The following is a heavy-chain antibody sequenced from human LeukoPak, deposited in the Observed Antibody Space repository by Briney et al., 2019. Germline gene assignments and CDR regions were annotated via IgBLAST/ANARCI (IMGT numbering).Heavy chain of an antibody. CDR1: GFTFSNYG. Sequence: PGGSLRLSCAASGFTFSNYGMHWVRQAPGKGLEWVAVIWYDGSNKYYADSVKGRFTISRDNAKNTLYLQMNSLRAEDTAVYYCARDTDSHVLTGWGEGTQVSVSS. J-gene: IGHJ4*02. D-gene: IGHD3-9*01. CDR3: ARDTDSHVLTG. CDR2: IWYDGSNK. V-gene: IGHV3-33*01.